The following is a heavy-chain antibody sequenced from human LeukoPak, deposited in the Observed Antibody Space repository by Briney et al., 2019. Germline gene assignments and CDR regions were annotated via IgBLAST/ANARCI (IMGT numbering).Heavy chain of an antibody. CDR3: AKDRSEYSSSYDDY. CDR2: ISGSGGST. D-gene: IGHD6-6*01. V-gene: IGHV3-23*01. J-gene: IGHJ4*02. Sequence: GGSLRLSCAASGFTFSSYAMSWVHQAPGKGLEWVSAISGSGGSTYYADSVKGRFTISRDNSKNTLYLQMNSLRAEDTAVYYCAKDRSEYSSSYDDYWGQGTLVTVSS. CDR1: GFTFSSYA.